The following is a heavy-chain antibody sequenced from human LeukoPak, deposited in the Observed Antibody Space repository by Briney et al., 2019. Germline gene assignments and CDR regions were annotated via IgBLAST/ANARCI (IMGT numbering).Heavy chain of an antibody. CDR1: GGSISSYY. CDR3: ARVLGWLQWDTFDI. Sequence: SETLSLTCTVSGGSISSYYWSWIRQPPGRGLEWIGYIYYSGSTNYNPSLKSRVTISVDTSKNQFSLKLSSVTAADTAVYYCARVLGWLQWDTFDIWGQGTMVTVSS. D-gene: IGHD5-24*01. J-gene: IGHJ3*02. CDR2: IYYSGST. V-gene: IGHV4-59*01.